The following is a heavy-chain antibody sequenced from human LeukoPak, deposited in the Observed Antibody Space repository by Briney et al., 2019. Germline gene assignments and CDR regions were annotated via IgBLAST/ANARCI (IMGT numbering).Heavy chain of an antibody. CDR1: GFTFSSYG. D-gene: IGHD5-18*01. CDR3: AKRLADTAMAWSDY. J-gene: IGHJ4*02. CDR2: IRYDGSNK. Sequence: PGGSLRLSCAASGFTFSSYGMHWVRQAPGKGLEWVAFIRYDGSNKYYADSVKGRFTISRDNSKRTLYLQMNSLRAEDTAVYYCAKRLADTAMAWSDYWGQGTLVTVSS. V-gene: IGHV3-30*02.